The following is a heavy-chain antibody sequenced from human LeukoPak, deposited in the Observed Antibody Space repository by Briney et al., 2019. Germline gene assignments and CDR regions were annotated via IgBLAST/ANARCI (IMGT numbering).Heavy chain of an antibody. CDR1: GFTFSSYA. Sequence: GGSLRLSCEASGFTFSSYAMSWVRQAPGKGLEWVSAVSGSGGSTYYADSVNGRFTFSRDNSKNTLYLQMNSLRAEDTAVYYCAKALFSGTNFIPGDAFDIWGQGTMVTVSS. V-gene: IGHV3-23*01. CDR2: VSGSGGST. CDR3: AKALFSGTNFIPGDAFDI. D-gene: IGHD6-13*01. J-gene: IGHJ3*02.